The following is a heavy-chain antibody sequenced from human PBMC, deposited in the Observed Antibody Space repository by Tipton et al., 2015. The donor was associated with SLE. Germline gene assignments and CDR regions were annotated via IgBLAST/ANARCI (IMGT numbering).Heavy chain of an antibody. J-gene: IGHJ6*03. Sequence: TLSLTCVVYGGSFSGHYWSWIRRSPGKGLEWIGEINQSGSTKYNPPLKSRVTTSIDTSKSQFSLKLSAVTAADTAVYYCARGRYDFWSGYSSHYYMDVWGKGTTVTVSS. V-gene: IGHV4-34*01. CDR1: GGSFSGHY. CDR2: INQSGST. D-gene: IGHD3-3*01. CDR3: ARGRYDFWSGYSSHYYMDV.